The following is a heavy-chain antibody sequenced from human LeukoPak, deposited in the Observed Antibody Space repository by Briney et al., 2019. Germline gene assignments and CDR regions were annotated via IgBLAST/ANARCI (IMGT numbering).Heavy chain of an antibody. J-gene: IGHJ3*02. D-gene: IGHD3-10*01. CDR3: AKVTSYYGSGIRAFDI. CDR2: ISGSGGST. Sequence: GGSLRLSCAASGFTFSGYAMSWVRQAPGKGLEWVSAISGSGGSTYYADSMKGRFTISRDNSKNTLYLQMNSLRAEETAVYYCAKVTSYYGSGIRAFDIWGQGTMVTVSS. V-gene: IGHV3-23*01. CDR1: GFTFSGYA.